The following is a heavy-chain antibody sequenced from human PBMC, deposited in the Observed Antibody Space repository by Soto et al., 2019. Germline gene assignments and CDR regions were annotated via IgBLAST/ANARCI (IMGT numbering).Heavy chain of an antibody. J-gene: IGHJ6*03. V-gene: IGHV3-23*01. Sequence: GESLKISCAASGFTFSSYAMSWVRQAPGKGLEWVSAISGSGGSTYYADSVKGRFTISRDNSKNTLYLQMNSLRAEDTAVYYCAKDGRYCSSTSCYAGSVLYYYYYMDVWGKGTTVTVSS. CDR3: AKDGRYCSSTSCYAGSVLYYYYYMDV. CDR1: GFTFSSYA. D-gene: IGHD2-2*01. CDR2: ISGSGGST.